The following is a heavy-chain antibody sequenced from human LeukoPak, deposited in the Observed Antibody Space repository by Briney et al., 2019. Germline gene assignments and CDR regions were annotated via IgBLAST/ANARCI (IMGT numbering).Heavy chain of an antibody. CDR3: ARDWELRFHQGGLDY. Sequence: SVKVSCKASGGTFSSFAISWVRQAPGHGLEWMGVIIPIFGSANYAQKFQGRVTITADESTSTAYLELSSLRSEDTAVYYCARDWELRFHQGGLDYWGQGTLVTVSS. CDR2: IIPIFGSA. D-gene: IGHD3-3*01. V-gene: IGHV1-69*13. CDR1: GGTFSSFA. J-gene: IGHJ4*02.